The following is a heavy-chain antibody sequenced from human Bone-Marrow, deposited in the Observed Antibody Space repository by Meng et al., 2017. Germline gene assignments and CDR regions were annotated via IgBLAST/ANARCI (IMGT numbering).Heavy chain of an antibody. V-gene: IGHV3-21*01. Sequence: GESLKISCAASGFTFSSYSMNWVRQAPGKGLEWVSSISSSSSYIYYADSVKGRFTISRGNAKNSLYLQMNSLRAEDTAVYYCAREKVYSGSYAPYYYYCGMDVWGQGTMVTVSS. CDR2: ISSSSSYI. CDR3: AREKVYSGSYAPYYYYCGMDV. J-gene: IGHJ6*02. D-gene: IGHD1-26*01. CDR1: GFTFSSYS.